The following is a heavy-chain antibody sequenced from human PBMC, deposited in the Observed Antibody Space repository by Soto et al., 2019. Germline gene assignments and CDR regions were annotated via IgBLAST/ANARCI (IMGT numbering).Heavy chain of an antibody. CDR3: ARGVAGSGFDL. CDR2: TYYRSNWRH. V-gene: IGHV6-1*01. D-gene: IGHD6-19*01. Sequence: SQTLRLTCAISGSTVSSNTAAWNCITPSPSRGLEWLGRTYYRSNWRHDYAVSVKSRIAVNPDTSKNQFSLQLNSVTPDDTAVYYCARGVAGSGFDLWGQGTMVTVSS. CDR1: GSTVSSNTAA. J-gene: IGHJ4*02.